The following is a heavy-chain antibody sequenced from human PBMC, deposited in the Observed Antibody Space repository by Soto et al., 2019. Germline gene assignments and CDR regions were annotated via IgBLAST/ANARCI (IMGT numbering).Heavy chain of an antibody. Sequence: QVQLQESGPGLVKPSETLSLTCTVSGGSVSSGSYYWSWIRQPPGKGLEWIGYIYYSGSTNYNPSLKSRVTISVDTSKNLFSLKLSSVTAADTAVYYCANYPTTVTSDYWGQGTLVTVSS. D-gene: IGHD4-17*01. CDR3: ANYPTTVTSDY. J-gene: IGHJ4*02. V-gene: IGHV4-61*01. CDR2: IYYSGST. CDR1: GGSVSSGSYY.